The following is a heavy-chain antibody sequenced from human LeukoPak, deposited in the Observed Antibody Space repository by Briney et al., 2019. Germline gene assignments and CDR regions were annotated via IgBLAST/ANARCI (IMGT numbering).Heavy chain of an antibody. Sequence: PSEALSLTCTVSGGSIISSDYHWGWVRQPPGKGPEWIGTISYSGHTDYNPSLRSRVTISVDTSNNQFSLRLGSVTAADTAVYHCARHCCSGPAKRVFDIWGQGTMVTVSS. CDR1: GGSIISSDYH. CDR3: ARHCCSGPAKRVFDI. D-gene: IGHD2-15*01. CDR2: ISYSGHT. V-gene: IGHV4-39*01. J-gene: IGHJ3*02.